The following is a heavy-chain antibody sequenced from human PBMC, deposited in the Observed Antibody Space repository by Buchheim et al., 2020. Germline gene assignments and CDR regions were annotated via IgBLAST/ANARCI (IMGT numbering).Heavy chain of an antibody. J-gene: IGHJ4*02. CDR3: AKSHKWLAFDY. V-gene: IGHV3-30*18. CDR1: GLTFSSYG. Sequence: QVKLVESGGGVVQPGRSLRLSCAASGLTFSSYGMHWVRQAPGKGLEWVAVISYDGSNKYYADSVKGRFTISRDNSKNTLYLQMNSLRAEDTAVYYCAKSHKWLAFDYWGQGTL. CDR2: ISYDGSNK. D-gene: IGHD3-22*01.